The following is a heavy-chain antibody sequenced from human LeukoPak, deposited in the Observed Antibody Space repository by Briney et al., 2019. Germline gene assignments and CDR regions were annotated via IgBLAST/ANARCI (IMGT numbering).Heavy chain of an antibody. Sequence: GSLRLSCAASGFTFSSYAMSWVRQAPGKGLEWIGYIYYSGSTNYSPSLKSRVTISVDTSKNQFSLKLSSVTAADTAVYYCHYGDFFGEKEYYFDYWGQGTLVTVSS. CDR2: IYYSGST. J-gene: IGHJ4*02. CDR3: HYGDFFGEKEYYFDY. D-gene: IGHD4-17*01. V-gene: IGHV4-59*08. CDR1: GFTFSSYA.